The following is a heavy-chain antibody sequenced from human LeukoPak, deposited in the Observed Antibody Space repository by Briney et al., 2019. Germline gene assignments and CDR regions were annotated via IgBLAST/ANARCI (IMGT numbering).Heavy chain of an antibody. CDR3: ARIGFRDGYNLDFDY. CDR1: GYTFTGYY. D-gene: IGHD5-24*01. CDR2: INPNSGGT. J-gene: IGHJ4*02. V-gene: IGHV1-2*02. Sequence: ASVKVSCKASGYTFTGYYMHWVRQAPGRGLEWMGWINPNSGGTNYAQKFQGRVTMTTDTSTSTAYMELRSLRSDDTAVYYCARIGFRDGYNLDFDYWGQGTLVTVSS.